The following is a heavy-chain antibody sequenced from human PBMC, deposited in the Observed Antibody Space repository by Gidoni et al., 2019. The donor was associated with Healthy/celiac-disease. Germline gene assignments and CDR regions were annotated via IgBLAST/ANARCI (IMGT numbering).Heavy chain of an antibody. V-gene: IGHV3-48*03. CDR3: ARGVAAAGTHWFDP. J-gene: IGHJ5*02. D-gene: IGHD6-13*01. CDR1: GFTFSIYE. Sequence: EVQLVESGGGLVQPGGSLRLSCAASGFTFSIYEMNWVRQAPGKGLEWVSYSSSSGSTIYYADSVKGRFTISRDNAKNSLYLQMNSLRAEDTAVYYCARGVAAAGTHWFDPWGQGTLVTVSS. CDR2: SSSSGSTI.